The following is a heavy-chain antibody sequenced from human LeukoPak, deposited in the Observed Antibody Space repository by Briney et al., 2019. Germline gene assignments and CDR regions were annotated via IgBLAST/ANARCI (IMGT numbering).Heavy chain of an antibody. CDR1: GFTFSSYS. CDR3: ARGRKVTIIVVDNSGYYYYMDV. Sequence: GGSLRLSCAASGFTFSSYSMNWVRQAPGKGLEWVSSISSSSSYIYYADSVKGRFTISRDNAKNSLYLQMNSLRAEDTAVYYCARGRKVTIIVVDNSGYYYYMDVWGKGTTVTVSS. J-gene: IGHJ6*03. D-gene: IGHD3-22*01. V-gene: IGHV3-21*01. CDR2: ISSSSSYI.